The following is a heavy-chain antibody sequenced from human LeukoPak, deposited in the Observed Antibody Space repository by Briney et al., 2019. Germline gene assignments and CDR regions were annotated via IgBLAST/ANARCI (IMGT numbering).Heavy chain of an antibody. J-gene: IGHJ2*01. CDR1: GFTVSSNY. D-gene: IGHD4-11*01. CDR3: ASKRGDYSNWYFDL. CDR2: IYSGGST. V-gene: IGHV3-66*01. Sequence: HSGGSLRLSCAASGFTVSSNYMSWVRQAPGKGLEWVSVIYSGGSTYYADSVKGRFTISRDNSKNTLYLQMNSLRAEDTAVYYCASKRGDYSNWYFDLWGRGTLVTVSS.